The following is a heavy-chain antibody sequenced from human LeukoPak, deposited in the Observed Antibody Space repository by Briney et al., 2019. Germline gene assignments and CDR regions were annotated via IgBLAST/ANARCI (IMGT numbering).Heavy chain of an antibody. V-gene: IGHV3-23*01. J-gene: IGHJ4*02. CDR1: RFTFYNYA. CDR3: AKPPRGYSWYFDY. Sequence: GGSLRLSCAASRFTFYNYAMSWVRQAPGKGLEWVSLISGGGSSTYYADSVKGRFTISRDNSKNTLYLQMNSLRAEDTAVYYCAKPPRGYSWYFDYWGQGTLVTVSS. D-gene: IGHD5-18*01. CDR2: ISGGGSST.